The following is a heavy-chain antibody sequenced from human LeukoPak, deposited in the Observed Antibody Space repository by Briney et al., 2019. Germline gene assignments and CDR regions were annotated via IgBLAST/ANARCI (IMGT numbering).Heavy chain of an antibody. J-gene: IGHJ4*02. Sequence: GGSLRLSCAASGFTFRGYNLNWVRQAPGKGLEWVSAISSSSSCIYYADSVKGRFTISRDNAKNSLYLQMNSLRAEDTAVYYCARDGFSYGPGAAMGYWGQGTLVTVSS. CDR3: ARDGFSYGPGAAMGY. CDR1: GFTFRGYN. CDR2: ISSSSSCI. D-gene: IGHD3-10*01. V-gene: IGHV3-21*01.